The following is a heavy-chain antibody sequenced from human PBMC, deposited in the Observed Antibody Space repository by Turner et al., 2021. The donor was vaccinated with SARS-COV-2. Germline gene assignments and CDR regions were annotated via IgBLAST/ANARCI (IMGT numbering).Heavy chain of an antibody. CDR2: ISSSSSYI. CDR1: GFTFSSYS. J-gene: IGHJ3*02. Sequence: EVQLVEYGGGLARPGGSLRPPGTATGFTFSSYSMNWVRQAPGKGLEWVSCISSSSSYIYYADSVKGRFTISRDNAKNSLYLQMNSLRAEDTAVYYCARWDNYYDSSGYYPDAFDIWGQGTMVTVSS. D-gene: IGHD3-22*01. V-gene: IGHV3-21*01. CDR3: ARWDNYYDSSGYYPDAFDI.